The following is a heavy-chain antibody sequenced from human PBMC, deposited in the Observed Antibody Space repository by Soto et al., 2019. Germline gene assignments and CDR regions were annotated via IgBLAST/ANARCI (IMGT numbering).Heavy chain of an antibody. CDR2: MNPDSGNT. CDR3: ARLYTGNYIMYY. V-gene: IGHV1-8*01. D-gene: IGHD1-26*01. J-gene: IGHJ4*02. CDR1: GYTFTSYD. Sequence: ASVKVSCKASGYTFTSYDINWVRQATGQGPEWMGWMNPDSGNTGYVQKFQGRVTLSIDTSQSQFSLHLSSVTAADTAVYYCARLYTGNYIMYYWGPGTLVTVSS.